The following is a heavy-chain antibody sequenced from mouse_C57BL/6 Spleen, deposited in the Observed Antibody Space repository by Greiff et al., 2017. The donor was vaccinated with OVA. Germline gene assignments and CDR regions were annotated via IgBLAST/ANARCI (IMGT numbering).Heavy chain of an antibody. Sequence: EVQLQQSGPELVKPGASVKISCKASGYTFTDYYMNWVQQSHGKSLEWIGDINPNNGGTSYNQKFKGKATLTVDKSSSTAYMELRSLTSEDSAVYYCARPGLGRGYFDYWGQGTTLTVSS. D-gene: IGHD4-1*01. V-gene: IGHV1-26*01. CDR2: INPNNGGT. J-gene: IGHJ2*01. CDR3: ARPGLGRGYFDY. CDR1: GYTFTDYY.